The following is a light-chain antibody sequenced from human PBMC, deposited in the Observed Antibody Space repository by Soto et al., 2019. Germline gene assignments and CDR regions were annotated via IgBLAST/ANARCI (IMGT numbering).Light chain of an antibody. J-gene: IGKJ1*01. CDR1: QVTSRY. Sequence: AIRMTQSPSSVSASTGARVTITCRVSQVTSRYLAWYQQIQGKAPNPRIYAASHLQGGVPSRTSSSGAGTDFTPTKSSLPSEDFSTYYSQHYYSYHLTFXQGT. CDR3: QHYYSYHLT. V-gene: IGKV1-8*01. CDR2: AAS.